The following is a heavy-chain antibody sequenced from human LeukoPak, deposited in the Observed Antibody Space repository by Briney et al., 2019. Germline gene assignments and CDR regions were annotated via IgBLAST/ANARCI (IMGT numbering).Heavy chain of an antibody. CDR3: AKEMQWPATLDY. CDR1: GFTFSSYW. Sequence: PGGSLRLSCAASGFTFSSYWMHWVRQAPGKGLEWVCLISGDGGRTYYAESVKGRFTISRDNSKNSLYLQMNSLRNEDTALYYCAKEMQWPATLDYWGQGTLVSVSS. CDR2: ISGDGGRT. J-gene: IGHJ4*02. D-gene: IGHD6-19*01. V-gene: IGHV3-43*02.